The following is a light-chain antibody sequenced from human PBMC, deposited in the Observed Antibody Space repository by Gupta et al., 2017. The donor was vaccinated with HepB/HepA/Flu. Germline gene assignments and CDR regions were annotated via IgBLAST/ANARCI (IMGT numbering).Light chain of an antibody. V-gene: IGLV2-14*03. Sequence: QSALTQPASVSGSPGQSITISCTGTSSDVGNYNFVSWYQQYPDKAPKLVIYDVSSRPSGFPDRFSGSKSGNTASLTISGLQAEDEAEYYCSSYTSTTSQVFGTGTKVTVL. CDR2: DVS. CDR1: SSDVGNYNF. J-gene: IGLJ1*01. CDR3: SSYTSTTSQV.